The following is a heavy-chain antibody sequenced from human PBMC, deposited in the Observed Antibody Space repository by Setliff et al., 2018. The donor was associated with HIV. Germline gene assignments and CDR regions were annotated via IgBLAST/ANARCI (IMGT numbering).Heavy chain of an antibody. CDR1: GYTFSSYE. D-gene: IGHD6-25*01. J-gene: IGHJ4*01. CDR3: ARVPSGAAGLVRAGFYF. Sequence: GASVKVSCKASGYTFSSYEISWVRQAPGQGLEWMGRISTSNGYTNYAQKLQVRVTVTTDTSTSTTYMELRGLRSDDTATYYCARVPSGAAGLVRAGFYFWGQGTLVTVSS. CDR2: ISTSNGYT. V-gene: IGHV1-18*01.